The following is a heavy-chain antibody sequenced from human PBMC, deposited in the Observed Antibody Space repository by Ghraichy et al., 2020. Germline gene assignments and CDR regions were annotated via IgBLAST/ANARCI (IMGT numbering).Heavy chain of an antibody. Sequence: SGPTLVKPTQTLTLTCTFSGFSLSTSGVGVGWIRQPPGKALEWLALIYWDDDKRYSPSLKSRLTITKDTSKNQVVLTMTNMDPVDTATYYCARQAAGYYNLDAFDIWGQGTMVIVSS. D-gene: IGHD3-9*01. V-gene: IGHV2-5*02. J-gene: IGHJ3*02. CDR2: IYWDDDK. CDR3: ARQAAGYYNLDAFDI. CDR1: GFSLSTSGVG.